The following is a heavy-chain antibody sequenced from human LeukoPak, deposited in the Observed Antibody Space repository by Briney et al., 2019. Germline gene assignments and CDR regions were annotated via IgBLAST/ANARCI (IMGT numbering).Heavy chain of an antibody. V-gene: IGHV3-66*01. Sequence: PGGSLRLSCAASGFTVSSNYMSWVRQAPGKGLEWVSFMYRGDRTYYADSVKGRFTTSRDDMEKTVYLQMDSLRAEDTAVYYCASSHCTAGSCNWFDPWGQGTLVTVSS. CDR3: ASSHCTAGSCNWFDP. CDR2: MYRGDRT. D-gene: IGHD2-8*02. J-gene: IGHJ5*02. CDR1: GFTVSSNY.